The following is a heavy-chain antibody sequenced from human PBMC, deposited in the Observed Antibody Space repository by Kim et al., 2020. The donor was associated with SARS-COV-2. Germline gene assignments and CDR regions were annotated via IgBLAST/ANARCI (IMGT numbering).Heavy chain of an antibody. Sequence: SETLSLTCTVSGGSISSSSYYWGWIRQPPGKGLEWIGSIYYSGSTYYNPSLKSRVTISVATYKNQFSLKLSSVTAADTAVYYCARRGTRFIAAAADFDYWGQGTLVTVSA. CDR3: ARRGTRFIAAAADFDY. CDR2: IYYSGST. V-gene: IGHV4-39*01. CDR1: GGSISSSSYY. D-gene: IGHD6-13*01. J-gene: IGHJ4*02.